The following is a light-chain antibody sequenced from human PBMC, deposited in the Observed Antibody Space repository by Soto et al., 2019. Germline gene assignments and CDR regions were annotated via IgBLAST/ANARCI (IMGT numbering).Light chain of an antibody. CDR1: SSNIGAGYD. CDR3: QSYDSSLGGWV. CDR2: GNS. Sequence: QSVLTQPPSVSGAPGQRVTISCTGTSSNIGAGYDVHWYHQLPGTAPKLLIYGNSNRPSGVPDRFSGSKSGTSASLAITGLQAEDEADYYCQSYDSSLGGWVFGGGTKLTVL. V-gene: IGLV1-40*01. J-gene: IGLJ3*02.